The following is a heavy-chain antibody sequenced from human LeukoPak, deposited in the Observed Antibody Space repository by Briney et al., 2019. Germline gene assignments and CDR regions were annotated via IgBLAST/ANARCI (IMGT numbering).Heavy chain of an antibody. J-gene: IGHJ3*02. D-gene: IGHD3-10*01. V-gene: IGHV1-58*01. CDR1: GFTFTSSA. Sequence: ASVKVSCKASGFTFTSSAVQWVRQARGQHLEWIGWIVVGSGNTNYAQKFQERVTITRDMSTSTAYMELSSLRSEDTAVYYCAADPQRHRKTHLWFGEFPDAFDIWGQGTMVTVSS. CDR3: AADPQRHRKTHLWFGEFPDAFDI. CDR2: IVVGSGNT.